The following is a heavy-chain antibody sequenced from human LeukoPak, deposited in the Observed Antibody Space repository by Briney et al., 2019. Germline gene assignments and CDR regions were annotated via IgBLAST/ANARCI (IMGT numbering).Heavy chain of an antibody. CDR1: GFSFRSYW. D-gene: IGHD5-12*01. CDR3: ARRLGGYHYYFDY. V-gene: IGHV4-34*01. J-gene: IGHJ4*02. Sequence: GSLRLSCAVSGFSFRSYWMSWIRQPPGKGLEWIGEINHSGSTNYNPSLKSRVTISVDTSKNQFSLKLSSVTAADTAVYYCARRLGGYHYYFDYWGQGTLVTVSS. CDR2: INHSGST.